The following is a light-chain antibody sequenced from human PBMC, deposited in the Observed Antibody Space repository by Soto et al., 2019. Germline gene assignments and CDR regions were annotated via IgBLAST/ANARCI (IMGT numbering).Light chain of an antibody. CDR3: CSHAGGSIYVL. Sequence: QSALTQPASVSGSPGQSITISCTGTNSDVGNYNLVSWYQQHPGKAPKLIIYEGSKRPSGVSDRFSGSKSGDTASLTISGLQAEDEAGYYCCSHAGGSIYVLFGGGTKLTVL. J-gene: IGLJ3*02. CDR1: NSDVGNYNL. CDR2: EGS. V-gene: IGLV2-23*01.